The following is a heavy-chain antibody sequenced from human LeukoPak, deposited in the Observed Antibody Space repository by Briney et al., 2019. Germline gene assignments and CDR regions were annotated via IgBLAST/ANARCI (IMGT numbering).Heavy chain of an antibody. V-gene: IGHV3-23*01. CDR3: AKRGPATSLSEAYSDF. J-gene: IGHJ4*02. Sequence: GGSLRLSCAASGFTFSNYEMNWVRQAPGKGLEWVSSCSGSTTNTYYADSVKGRFTISRDNSRNTLSLQMNSLRAEDTALYYCAKRGPATSLSEAYSDFWGQGTLVTVSS. CDR2: CSGSTTNT. D-gene: IGHD5-12*01. CDR1: GFTFSNYE.